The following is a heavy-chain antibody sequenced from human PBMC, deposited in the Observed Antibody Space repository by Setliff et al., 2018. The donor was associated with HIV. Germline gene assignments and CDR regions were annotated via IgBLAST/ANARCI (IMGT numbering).Heavy chain of an antibody. CDR2: INPSGGST. V-gene: IGHV1-46*01. D-gene: IGHD3-16*01. J-gene: IGHJ4*02. CDR1: GYTFTSFY. CDR3: ATTQDGPGGNYFDS. Sequence: ASVKVSCKASGYTFTSFYLHWVRQAPGQGLEWMAIINPSGGSTSYAQKFQGRVTMTSDTSASTAYMELSSLRSEDTAVYYCATTQDGPGGNYFDSWGQGTLVTVS.